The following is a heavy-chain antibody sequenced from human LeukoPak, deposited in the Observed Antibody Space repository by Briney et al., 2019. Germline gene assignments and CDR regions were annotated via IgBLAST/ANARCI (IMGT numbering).Heavy chain of an antibody. J-gene: IGHJ4*02. CDR3: ARVCGSGSYYRRYFDY. V-gene: IGHV5-51*01. CDR2: IYPGDSDT. D-gene: IGHD3-10*01. Sequence: RESLKISCKGSGYSFTSYWIGWVRQMPGKGLEWMGIIYPGDSDTRYSPSFQGQATISADKSISTAYLQWSSLKASDTAMYYCARVCGSGSYYRRYFDYWGQGTLVTVSS. CDR1: GYSFTSYW.